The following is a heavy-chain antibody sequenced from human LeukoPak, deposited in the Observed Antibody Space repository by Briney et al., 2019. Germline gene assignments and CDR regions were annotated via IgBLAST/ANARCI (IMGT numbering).Heavy chain of an antibody. CDR2: ISTSGAST. Sequence: GGSLRLSCAASGFTFSSYAMSWVRQAPGKGLEWVSGISTSGASTSNADSVKGRFTISRDNPRNTLYMQMNSLRAEDTALYYCAIMHPYYDGSGYWVQWGQGTLVTVSS. CDR3: AIMHPYYDGSGYWVQ. CDR1: GFTFSSYA. D-gene: IGHD3-22*01. J-gene: IGHJ4*02. V-gene: IGHV3-23*01.